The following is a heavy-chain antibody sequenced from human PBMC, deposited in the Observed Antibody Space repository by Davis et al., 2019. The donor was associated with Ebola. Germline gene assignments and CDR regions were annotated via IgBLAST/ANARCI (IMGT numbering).Heavy chain of an antibody. CDR1: GYTFTSYG. CDR3: ARGLLQQWLAPFDY. J-gene: IGHJ4*02. Sequence: ASVKVSCKASGYTFTSYGISWVRRAPGQGLEWMGWISAYNGNTNYAQKLQGRVTMTTDTSTSTAYMELRSLRSDDTAVYYCARGLLQQWLAPFDYWGQGTLVTVSS. CDR2: ISAYNGNT. D-gene: IGHD6-19*01. V-gene: IGHV1-18*01.